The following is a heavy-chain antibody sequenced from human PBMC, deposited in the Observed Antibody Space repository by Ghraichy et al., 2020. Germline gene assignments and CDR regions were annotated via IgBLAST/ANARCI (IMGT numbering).Heavy chain of an antibody. CDR3: ARLSGSGYDLSYYYYGMDV. V-gene: IGHV1-69*13. J-gene: IGHJ6*02. CDR1: GGTFSSYA. CDR2: IIPIFGTA. Sequence: SVKVSCKASGGTFSSYAISWVRQAPGQGLEWMGGIIPIFGTANYAQKFQGRVTITADESASTAYMELSSLRSEDTAVYYCARLSGSGYDLSYYYYGMDVWGQGTTVTVSS. D-gene: IGHD5-12*01.